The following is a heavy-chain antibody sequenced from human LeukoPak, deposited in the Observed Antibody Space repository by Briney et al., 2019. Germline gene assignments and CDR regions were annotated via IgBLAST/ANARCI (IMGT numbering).Heavy chain of an antibody. CDR3: AKEGYCSGGSCYEN. CDR1: GFTFSSYS. J-gene: IGHJ4*02. Sequence: PGGSLRLSCAASGFTFSSYSMNWVRQAPGKGLEWVSSISSSSSYTYYADSVKGRFTISRDNSKNTLYLQMNSLRAEDTAVYYCAKEGYCSGGSCYENWGQGTLVTVSS. D-gene: IGHD2-15*01. V-gene: IGHV3-21*04. CDR2: ISSSSSYT.